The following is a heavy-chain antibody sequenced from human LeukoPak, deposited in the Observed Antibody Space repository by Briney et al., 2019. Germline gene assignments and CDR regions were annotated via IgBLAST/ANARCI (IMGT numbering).Heavy chain of an antibody. CDR1: GYSFTSYG. CDR2: ISGYNGDT. Sequence: ASVKVSCKASGYSFTSYGLTWGRQAPGQGLEWMGWISGYNGDTNYAQKLQGRVTMTTDTSTSTAYMELRSLRSDDTAVYYCARVVVGATNWFDPWGQGTLVTVSS. D-gene: IGHD2-15*01. CDR3: ARVVVGATNWFDP. V-gene: IGHV1-18*01. J-gene: IGHJ5*02.